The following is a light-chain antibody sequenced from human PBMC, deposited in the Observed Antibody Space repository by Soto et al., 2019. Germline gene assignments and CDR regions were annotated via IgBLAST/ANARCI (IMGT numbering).Light chain of an antibody. Sequence: EIVLTQSPATLSLSPGEGATLSCRASQSVRTYLAWYQQKPGQAPRLLMQDASNRATGIPARFSGSGSGTEFPLTISSLQPEDFVVYYCQQRSNWPSFGQGTRLEIK. CDR3: QQRSNWPS. V-gene: IGKV3-11*01. CDR2: DAS. CDR1: QSVRTY. J-gene: IGKJ5*01.